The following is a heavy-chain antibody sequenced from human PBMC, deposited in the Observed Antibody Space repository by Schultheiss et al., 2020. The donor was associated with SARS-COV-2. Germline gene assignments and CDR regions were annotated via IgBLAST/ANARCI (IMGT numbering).Heavy chain of an antibody. CDR1: GGSFRGYY. J-gene: IGHJ4*02. Sequence: SETLSLTCAVYGGSFRGYYWSWIRQPPGKGLEWIGEINHSGSTNYNPSLKSRVTISVDTSKNQFSLKLSSVTAADTAVYYCARGRLIVGATRRNYFDYWGQGTLVTVSS. CDR2: INHSGST. D-gene: IGHD1-26*01. V-gene: IGHV4-34*01. CDR3: ARGRLIVGATRRNYFDY.